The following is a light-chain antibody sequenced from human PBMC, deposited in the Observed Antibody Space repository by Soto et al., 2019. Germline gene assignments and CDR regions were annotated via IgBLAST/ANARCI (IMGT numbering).Light chain of an antibody. CDR2: DVY. CDR1: SSDVGAYDY. J-gene: IGLJ2*01. Sequence: QSALTQPRSVSGSPGQSVTISCTGTSSDVGAYDYVSWYQQHPGKAPKLIIYDVYKRPSGVPDRFPGSKSGYTASLTISGLQADDDSDYYCSSYAGTYTFVVFGGGTKVTVL. CDR3: SSYAGTYTFVV. V-gene: IGLV2-11*01.